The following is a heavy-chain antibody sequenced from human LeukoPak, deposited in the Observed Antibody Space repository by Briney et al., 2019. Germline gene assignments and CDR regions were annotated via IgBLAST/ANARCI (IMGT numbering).Heavy chain of an antibody. V-gene: IGHV4-39*01. Sequence: PSETLSLTCSVSGGSISRSGYYWGWIRQPPGKGLDWRGTIYYSGNTYYNPSLKSRVTISVDTSTNQVSLKLSSVTAADTAVYYCARHEGSYYYDSSANYYPDYWGQGTLVTVSS. J-gene: IGHJ4*02. CDR2: IYYSGNT. D-gene: IGHD3-22*01. CDR1: GGSISRSGYY. CDR3: ARHEGSYYYDSSANYYPDY.